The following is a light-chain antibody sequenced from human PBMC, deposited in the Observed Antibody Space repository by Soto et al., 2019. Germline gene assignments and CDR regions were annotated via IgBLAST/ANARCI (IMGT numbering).Light chain of an antibody. CDR1: SSNIGAGYD. Sequence: QSVLTQAPSVSGAPGQRVTISCTGSSSNIGAGYDVHWYQHLPGTAPKLLIYGDNNRPSGVPDRFSGSKSGTSASLAITGLQAEDEADYYCQSYDSSLSVYVVFGGGTKVTVL. CDR2: GDN. J-gene: IGLJ2*01. V-gene: IGLV1-40*01. CDR3: QSYDSSLSVYVV.